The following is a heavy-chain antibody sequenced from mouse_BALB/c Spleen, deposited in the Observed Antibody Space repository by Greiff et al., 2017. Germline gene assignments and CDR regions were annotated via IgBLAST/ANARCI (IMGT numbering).Heavy chain of an antibody. Sequence: QVQLQQSAAELARPGASVKMSCKASGYTFTSYTMHWVNQRPGQGLEWIGYINPSSGYTEYNQKFKDKTTLTADKSSSTAYMQLSSLTSEDSAVYYCARSGWLRRDYYAMDYWGQGTSVTVSS. CDR2: INPSSGYT. CDR3: ARSGWLRRDYYAMDY. D-gene: IGHD2-2*01. J-gene: IGHJ4*01. CDR1: GYTFTSYT. V-gene: IGHV1-4*02.